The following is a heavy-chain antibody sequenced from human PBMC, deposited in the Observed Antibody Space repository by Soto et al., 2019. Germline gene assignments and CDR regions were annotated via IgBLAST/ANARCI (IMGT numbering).Heavy chain of an antibody. D-gene: IGHD2-2*01. Sequence: EVQLLESGGDLVQPGGSLRLSCAASGFTFSTYTMSWVRQAPGKGLEWVSAISGSGGSPSYADSVQGRFTISRDNPKNTLYLQMNSLRVEDTAIYYCAKARCSTTNCYVPDYWGQGTLVTVSS. CDR1: GFTFSTYT. V-gene: IGHV3-23*01. CDR2: ISGSGGSP. CDR3: AKARCSTTNCYVPDY. J-gene: IGHJ4*02.